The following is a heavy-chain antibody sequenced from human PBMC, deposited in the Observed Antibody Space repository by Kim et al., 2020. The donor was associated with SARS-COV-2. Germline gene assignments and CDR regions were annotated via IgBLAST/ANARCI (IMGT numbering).Heavy chain of an antibody. CDR3: TRVDGDYVGAEDY. D-gene: IGHD4-17*01. V-gene: IGHV3-49*02. Sequence: AAAVKGRFTISRDDSKSIAYLQMNRLKTEDTAVYYCTRVDGDYVGAEDYWGQGTLVTVSS. J-gene: IGHJ4*02.